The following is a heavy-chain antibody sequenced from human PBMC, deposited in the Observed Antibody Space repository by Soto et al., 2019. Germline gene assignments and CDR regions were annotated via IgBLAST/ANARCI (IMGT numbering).Heavy chain of an antibody. CDR2: IYYSGST. CDR1: GGFISSNY. V-gene: IGHV4-59*12. J-gene: IGHJ4*02. D-gene: IGHD5-12*01. Sequence: SETLSLTCTVSGGFISSNYWSWIRQPPGKGLEWIGYIYYSGSTKYNPSLKSRVTISVDTSKNQFSLKLSSVTAADTAVYYCARNIVATIGFDYWGQGTLVTV. CDR3: ARNIVATIGFDY.